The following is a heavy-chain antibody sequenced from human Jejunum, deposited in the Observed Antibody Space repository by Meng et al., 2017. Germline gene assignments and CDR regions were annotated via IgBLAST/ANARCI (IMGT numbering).Heavy chain of an antibody. CDR2: LSASGLDT. CDR3: AKRISLPRGVIRSYYGMDV. V-gene: IGHV3-23*01. D-gene: IGHD3-10*01. CDR1: GFTFNSYA. Sequence: GESLKISCAAYGFTFNSYAMSWVRQTPGKGLEWVSTLSASGLDTYYSDSVKGRFTISRDNSKSTLYLQISSLRAEDSAVYFCAKRISLPRGVIRSYYGMDVWGQGTTVTVSS. J-gene: IGHJ6*02.